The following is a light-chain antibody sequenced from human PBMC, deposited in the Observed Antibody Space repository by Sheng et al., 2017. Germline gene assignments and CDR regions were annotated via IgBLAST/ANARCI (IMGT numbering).Light chain of an antibody. V-gene: IGLV2-18*02. CDR1: SSNIGAGSA. J-gene: IGLJ3*02. CDR3: SSSTSINTWV. Sequence: QSVLTQPPSVSGAPGQWVTISCTGSSSNIGAGSAVHWFQQPPGTAPKLMIYEVYNRPSGVPDRFSGSKSGNTASLTISGLQAEDEADYYCSSSTSINTWVFGGGTKLTVL. CDR2: EVY.